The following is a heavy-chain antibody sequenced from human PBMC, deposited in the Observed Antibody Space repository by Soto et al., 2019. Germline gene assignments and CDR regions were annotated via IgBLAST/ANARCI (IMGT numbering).Heavy chain of an antibody. CDR2: IYSSGST. CDR1: GGTLSGYY. Sequence: SETLSLTCTVTGGTLSGYYWTWIRQSAGGGLEWIGRIYSSGSTNYNPSLKSRVTISLDTSMSHFSLRLRSVSAADTAVYYCARGQRFSDWFDPWGQGTLVTVSS. D-gene: IGHD3-3*01. V-gene: IGHV4-4*07. CDR3: ARGQRFSDWFDP. J-gene: IGHJ5*02.